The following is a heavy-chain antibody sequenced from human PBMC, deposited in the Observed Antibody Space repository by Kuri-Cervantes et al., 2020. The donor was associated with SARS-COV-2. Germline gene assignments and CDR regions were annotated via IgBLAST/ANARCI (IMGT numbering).Heavy chain of an antibody. V-gene: IGHV4-59*01. Sequence: SETLSLTCLVSGGSISSGYWSWIRQPPGKGLEWIGDIYKSGSTSSNPSLKSRVTISVDPSKNQFSLSLSSLTAADTAVYFCARYGTDDYLSTYFGRGSWFDPWGQGTLVTVSS. D-gene: IGHD3-3*01. J-gene: IGHJ5*02. CDR1: GGSISSGY. CDR3: ARYGTDDYLSTYFGRGSWFDP. CDR2: IYKSGST.